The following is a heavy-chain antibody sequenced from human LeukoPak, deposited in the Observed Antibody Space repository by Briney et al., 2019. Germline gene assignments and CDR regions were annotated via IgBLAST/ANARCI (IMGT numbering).Heavy chain of an antibody. J-gene: IGHJ3*02. CDR3: ARHEAAYCGGDCYLRAFDI. CDR2: IYYRGST. Sequence: SETLSLTCTVSGGAISSSTHYWGWIRQPPGKGLEWIGTIYYRGSTYYNPSLKSRVTISVDTSKKQFSLKLSSVTAADTAVYYCARHEAAYCGGDCYLRAFDIWGQGTMVTVSS. V-gene: IGHV4-39*01. D-gene: IGHD2-21*02. CDR1: GGAISSSTHY.